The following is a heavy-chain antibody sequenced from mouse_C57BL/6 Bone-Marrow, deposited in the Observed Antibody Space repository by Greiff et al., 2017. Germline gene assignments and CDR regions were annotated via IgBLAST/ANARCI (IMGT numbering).Heavy chain of an antibody. J-gene: IGHJ2*01. CDR2: INPSTGGT. D-gene: IGHD2-4*01. V-gene: IGHV1-42*01. Sequence: EVQLQQSGPELVKPGASVKISCKASGYSFTGYYMNWVKQSPEKSLEWIGEINPSTGGTTYNQKFKAKATLTVDKSSSTAYMQLKSLTSEDSAVYYCARGPYDYDGDFDYWGQGTTLTGSS. CDR1: GYSFTGYY. CDR3: ARGPYDYDGDFDY.